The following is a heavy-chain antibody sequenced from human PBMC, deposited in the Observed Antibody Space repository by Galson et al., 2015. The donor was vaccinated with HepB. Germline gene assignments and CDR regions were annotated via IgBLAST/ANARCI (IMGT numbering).Heavy chain of an antibody. CDR2: ISYDGSNK. CDR1: GFTFSSSA. D-gene: IGHD2-21*02. V-gene: IGHV3-30-3*01. Sequence: SLRLSCAASGFTFSSSAMHWVRQAPGKGLEWVALISYDGSNKYYADSVEGRFTISRDNSKNTLYLQMNSLRIEDTAVHYCARDRAVVPARSYGMDVWGQGTTVTVSS. CDR3: ARDRAVVPARSYGMDV. J-gene: IGHJ6*02.